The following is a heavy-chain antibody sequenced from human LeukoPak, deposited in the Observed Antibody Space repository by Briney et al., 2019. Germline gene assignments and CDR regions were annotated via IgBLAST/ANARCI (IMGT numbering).Heavy chain of an antibody. D-gene: IGHD2-15*01. V-gene: IGHV3-23*01. CDR2: ISGSGGST. CDR3: AKADCSGGSCYYFDY. CDR1: GFTFSSYG. J-gene: IGHJ4*02. Sequence: PGGSLRLSCAASGFTFSSYGMSWVRQAPGKGLEWVSAISGSGGSTYYADSVKGRFTISRDNSKNTLYLQMNSLRAEDTAVYYCAKADCSGGSCYYFDYWGQGTLVTVSS.